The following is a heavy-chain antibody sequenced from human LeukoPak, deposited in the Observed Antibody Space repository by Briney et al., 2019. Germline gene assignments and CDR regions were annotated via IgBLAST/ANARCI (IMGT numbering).Heavy chain of an antibody. CDR2: ISYDGSNK. CDR3: AKPSLYYYDTSGYYRYWYFDL. V-gene: IGHV3-30*18. CDR1: GFTFSSYA. Sequence: GGSLRLSCAASGFTFSSYAMHWVRQAPGKGLEWVALISYDGSNKYYADSVKGRFTISRDNSKNTLYLQMNSLRAEDTAVYYCAKPSLYYYDTSGYYRYWYFDLWGRGTLVTVSS. D-gene: IGHD3-22*01. J-gene: IGHJ2*01.